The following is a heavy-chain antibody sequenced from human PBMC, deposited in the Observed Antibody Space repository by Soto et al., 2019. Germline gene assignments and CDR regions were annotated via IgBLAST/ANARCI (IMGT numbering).Heavy chain of an antibody. CDR3: AHRGYMSGNWDQGYFDY. J-gene: IGHJ4*02. D-gene: IGHD7-27*01. CDR2: IYWDDDK. V-gene: IGHV2-5*02. Sequence: QITLMESGPTRVKPTQTLTLTCTFSGFSLTTSGVGVGWIRKTPGKALEWLAVIYWDDDKRYSPSLKSRLTINKDTSKNQVVLTMAYMDPVDTATYFCAHRGYMSGNWDQGYFDYWGQGTLVTVSS. CDR1: GFSLTTSGVG.